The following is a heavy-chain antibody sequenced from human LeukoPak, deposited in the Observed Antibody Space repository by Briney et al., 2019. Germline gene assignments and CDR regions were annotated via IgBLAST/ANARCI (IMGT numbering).Heavy chain of an antibody. V-gene: IGHV1-2*02. D-gene: IGHD4-17*01. CDR3: ARVSVSSYGDYVTGDLYFDY. CDR2: INPNSGGT. CDR1: GYTFTAYY. Sequence: ASVKVSCKASGYTFTAYYILWVRQAPGQGLEWMGWINPNSGGTDYSQKFQGRVTMTRDTSISTAYMELSRLRSDDTAVYYCARVSVSSYGDYVTGDLYFDYWGQGTLVTVSS. J-gene: IGHJ4*02.